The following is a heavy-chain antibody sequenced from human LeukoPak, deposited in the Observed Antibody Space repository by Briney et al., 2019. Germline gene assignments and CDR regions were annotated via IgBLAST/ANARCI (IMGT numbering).Heavy chain of an antibody. CDR2: ISSSGSYI. D-gene: IGHD3-22*01. Sequence: GGSLRLSCAASGFTFSTHSMNWVRQAPGKGLEWVSSISSSGSYIYYADSVKGRFNIFRDHAKTSLYLQMDSLRAEDTAVYYCARDSYDSSGYPDYWGQGTLVTVSS. CDR3: ARDSYDSSGYPDY. J-gene: IGHJ4*02. V-gene: IGHV3-21*01. CDR1: GFTFSTHS.